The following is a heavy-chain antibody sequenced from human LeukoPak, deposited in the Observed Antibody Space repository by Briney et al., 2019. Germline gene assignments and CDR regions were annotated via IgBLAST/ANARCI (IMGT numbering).Heavy chain of an antibody. CDR3: AKAGSGWTWFDY. Sequence: GGSLRLSCAASGFTVSSDYMSWVRRAPGKGLEWVSAISGSGGSTYYADSMKGRFTISRDNSQNTLYLQMNSLRAEDTAVYYCAKAGSGWTWFDYWGQGTLVTVSS. V-gene: IGHV3-23*01. CDR1: GFTVSSDY. J-gene: IGHJ4*02. D-gene: IGHD6-19*01. CDR2: ISGSGGST.